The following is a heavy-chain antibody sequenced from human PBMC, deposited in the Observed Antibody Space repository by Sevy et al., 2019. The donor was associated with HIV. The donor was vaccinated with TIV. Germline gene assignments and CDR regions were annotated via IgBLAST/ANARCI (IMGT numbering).Heavy chain of an antibody. J-gene: IGHJ4*02. CDR2: IYSGDYGT. CDR3: ARRKPASLHCSSTSCYAYPIDY. Sequence: GESLKTSCKGSGYSFTNYWIGWVRQMPGKCLEWVGIIYSGDYGTIYCRSLQGPVTISAENSITTAYLQWSSLKASDTAMYYWARRKPASLHCSSTSCYAYPIDYWGQGTLVTVSS. D-gene: IGHD2-2*01. CDR1: GYSFTNYW. V-gene: IGHV5-51*01.